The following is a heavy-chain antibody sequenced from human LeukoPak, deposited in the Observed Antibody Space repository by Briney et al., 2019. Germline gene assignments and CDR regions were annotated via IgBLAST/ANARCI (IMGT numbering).Heavy chain of an antibody. CDR1: GGSISSGGLY. V-gene: IGHV4-31*03. CDR2: IYNSGST. CDR3: ARLPYYYDSSGYPNWYFDL. Sequence: SETLSLTCTVSGGSISSGGLYWSWIRQHPAKGLEWIGYIYNSGSTYYNPSLGSRLTMSVDTSKSQFSLKLSSVTAADTAVYYCARLPYYYDSSGYPNWYFDLWGRGTLVTVSS. J-gene: IGHJ2*01. D-gene: IGHD3-22*01.